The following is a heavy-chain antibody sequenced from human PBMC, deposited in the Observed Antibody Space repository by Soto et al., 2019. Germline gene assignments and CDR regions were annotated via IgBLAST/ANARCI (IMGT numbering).Heavy chain of an antibody. J-gene: IGHJ4*02. CDR2: IIPIFGTA. V-gene: IGHV1-69*06. CDR3: AKCSSGGSCYVFDY. D-gene: IGHD2-15*01. CDR1: GATFSSYA. Sequence: SVKVSCKASGATFSSYAISWVRQAPGQGLEWMGGIIPIFGTASYAQKFQGRVTITADKSTRTAYMELSSLRSEDTAVYYCAKCSSGGSCYVFDYWGQGTLVTVSS.